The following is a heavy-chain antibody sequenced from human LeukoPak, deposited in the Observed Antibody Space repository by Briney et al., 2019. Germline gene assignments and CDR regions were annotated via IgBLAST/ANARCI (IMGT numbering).Heavy chain of an antibody. CDR1: GGSISSRNYY. D-gene: IGHD5-18*01. CDR2: IYYSGST. J-gene: IGHJ5*02. CDR3: ARGLIHPGYSYGSPGYNWFDP. Sequence: SETLSLTCTVSGGSISSRNYYWGWIRQPPGKGLQWIGSIYYSGSTNYNPSLKSRVTISVDTSKNQFSLKLSSVTAADTAVYYCARGLIHPGYSYGSPGYNWFDPWGQGTLVTVSS. V-gene: IGHV4-39*07.